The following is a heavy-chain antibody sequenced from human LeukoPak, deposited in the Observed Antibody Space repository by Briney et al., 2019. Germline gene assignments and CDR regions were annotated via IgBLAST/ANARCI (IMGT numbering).Heavy chain of an antibody. J-gene: IGHJ4*02. V-gene: IGHV1-18*04. D-gene: IGHD6-19*01. CDR1: GYTFSDYY. CDR2: ISAYNGNT. CDR3: ARDGNSSGWSGDFDY. Sequence: ASVKVSCNASGYTFSDYYIHWIRQAPGQGLEWMGWISAYNGNTNYAQKLQGRVTMTTDTSTRTAYMELRSLRSDDTAVYYCARDGNSSGWSGDFDYWGQGTLVTVSS.